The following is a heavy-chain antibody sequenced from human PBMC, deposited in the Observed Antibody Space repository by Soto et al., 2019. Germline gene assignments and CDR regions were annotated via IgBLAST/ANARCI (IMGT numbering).Heavy chain of an antibody. V-gene: IGHV1-8*01. CDR2: MNPNSGNT. Sequence: ASVKVSCKASGYTFTSYDINRVRQATGQGLEWMGWMNPNSGNTGYAQKFQGRVTMTRNTSISTAYMELSSLRSADTAVYYCASGDSGSYLTYFDYWGQGTLVIVSS. J-gene: IGHJ4*02. D-gene: IGHD1-26*01. CDR1: GYTFTSYD. CDR3: ASGDSGSYLTYFDY.